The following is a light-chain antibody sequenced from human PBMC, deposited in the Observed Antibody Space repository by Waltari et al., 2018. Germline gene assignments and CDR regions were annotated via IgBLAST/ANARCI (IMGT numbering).Light chain of an antibody. CDR2: VDSNGGH. Sequence: QLVLTQSPSSSASLGASVKLTCTLSSGHSTYAIAWHQQQPGKGPRYLMKVDSNGGHFQGDGIPDRFSGSSSGTERYLTISSLQSDDEADYYCQTWVTGIRVVFGGGTKLTVL. V-gene: IGLV4-69*02. CDR3: QTWVTGIRVV. J-gene: IGLJ2*01. CDR1: SGHSTYA.